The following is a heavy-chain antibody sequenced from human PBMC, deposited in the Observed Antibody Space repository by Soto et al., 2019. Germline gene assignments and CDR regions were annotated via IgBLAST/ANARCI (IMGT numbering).Heavy chain of an antibody. D-gene: IGHD5-18*01. J-gene: IGHJ5*02. V-gene: IGHV4-59*01. Sequence: QVQLQESGPGLVKPSETLSLACTVSRGSISSYYWSWFRQTPGKGLEWIGYITHSGSTKYNPSLESRVMVSIHTSRQQFSLRLFSVTAGDTAVYYCASIPRGHSFGWFEHWGQGSLVIVSS. CDR1: RGSISSYY. CDR2: ITHSGST. CDR3: ASIPRGHSFGWFEH.